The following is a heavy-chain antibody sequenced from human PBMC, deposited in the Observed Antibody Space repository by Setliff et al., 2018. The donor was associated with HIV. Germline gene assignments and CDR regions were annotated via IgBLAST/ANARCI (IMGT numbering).Heavy chain of an antibody. CDR3: VRVRVGGSLYFDF. CDR1: GYNFSTYA. D-gene: IGHD1-26*01. V-gene: IGHV1-3*03. CDR2: MNAASGKT. Sequence: ASVKVSCKASGYNFSTYALHWVRQAPGQRLEWLGWMNAASGKTKYSEEFQSRISFTRDTSAKTAYLELTKLTSEDMAIYYCVRVRVGGSLYFDFWGQGTQVTVS. J-gene: IGHJ4*02.